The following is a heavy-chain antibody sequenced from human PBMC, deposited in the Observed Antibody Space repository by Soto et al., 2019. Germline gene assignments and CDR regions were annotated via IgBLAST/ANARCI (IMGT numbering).Heavy chain of an antibody. V-gene: IGHV3-30*18. CDR2: ISYGGNAQ. J-gene: IGHJ4*02. D-gene: IGHD3-16*01. Sequence: QVQLVESGGGVVQPGGSLTLSCAVSGFTFSSYGMHWVRQAPGKGLEWVAIISYGGNAQFAADSVKGRFTASRDNSKSTLYLQMNSLRPEDTAVYYCAKKGESGSTVSLPEYWGQGTLVTVSS. CDR3: AKKGESGSTVSLPEY. CDR1: GFTFSSYG.